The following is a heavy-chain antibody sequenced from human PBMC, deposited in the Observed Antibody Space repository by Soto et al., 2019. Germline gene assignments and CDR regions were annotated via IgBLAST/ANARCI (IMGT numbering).Heavy chain of an antibody. CDR2: IYYSGST. Sequence: SETLSLTCTVSGGSISSGDYYWSWIRQPPGKGLEWIGYIYYSGSTYYNPSLKSRVTISVDTSKNQFSLKLSSVTAADTAVYYCARTSLRPPGTFEYWGQGTLVTV. CDR1: GGSISSGDYY. V-gene: IGHV4-30-4*01. J-gene: IGHJ4*02. D-gene: IGHD5-12*01. CDR3: ARTSLRPPGTFEY.